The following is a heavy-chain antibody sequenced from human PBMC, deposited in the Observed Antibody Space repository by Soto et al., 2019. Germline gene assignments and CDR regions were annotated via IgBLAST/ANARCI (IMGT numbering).Heavy chain of an antibody. Sequence: GGSLRLSCAASGFTFSDYYMSWIRQPPGKGLEWVSYISSSGNTIYYADSVKGRFTISRDNAKNSLYLQMNSLRAEDTAVYYCANDLGYCSGGSCASFEYWGQGALVTVSS. CDR1: GFTFSDYY. J-gene: IGHJ4*02. CDR3: ANDLGYCSGGSCASFEY. V-gene: IGHV3-11*01. D-gene: IGHD2-15*01. CDR2: ISSSGNTI.